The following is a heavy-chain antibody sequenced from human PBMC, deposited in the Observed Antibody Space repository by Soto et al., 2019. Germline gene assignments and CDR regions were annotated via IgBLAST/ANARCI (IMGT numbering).Heavy chain of an antibody. CDR1: SSCY. D-gene: IGHD6-13*01. Sequence: SSCYWGWIRQPPGKGLEWIGSIYYSGSTYYADSVKGRFTISRHNSKNTLYLQMNSLRAEDTAVYYCARGTGIAAAGSHKYYYGMDVWGQGTTVTVSS. CDR2: IYYSGST. CDR3: ARGTGIAAAGSHKYYYGMDV. J-gene: IGHJ6*02. V-gene: IGHV3-53*04.